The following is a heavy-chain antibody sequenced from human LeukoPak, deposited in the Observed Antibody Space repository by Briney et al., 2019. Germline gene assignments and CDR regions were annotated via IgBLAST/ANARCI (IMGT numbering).Heavy chain of an antibody. CDR1: GFTFSTYS. J-gene: IGHJ6*03. Sequence: GGSLRLSCAASGFTFSTYSMNWVRQAPGKGLEWVSFISSSSSYIYYADSAKGRFTISRDNAKSSLYLQMNSLRAEDTAVYYCARDHDWDYMDVWGKGTTVTVSS. V-gene: IGHV3-21*01. CDR2: ISSSSSYI. CDR3: ARDHDWDYMDV. D-gene: IGHD3-9*01.